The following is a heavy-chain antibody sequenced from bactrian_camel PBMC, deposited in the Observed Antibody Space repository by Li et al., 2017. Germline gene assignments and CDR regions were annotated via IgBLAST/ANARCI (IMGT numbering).Heavy chain of an antibody. CDR3: AIRGGTCHAPIPAKEIDRFGI. CDR2: LSSTNGRT. Sequence: HVQLVESGGGSVQSGGSLKLSCKVSGYAYSTICMGWFRQIPGKEREGVAFLSSTNGRTLYTASVRGRFIISQDISENTVNLQMNSLKSEDTAMYYCAIRGGTCHAPIPAKEIDRFGIWGQGTQVTVS. V-gene: IGHV3S54*01. CDR1: GYAYSTIC. D-gene: IGHD7*01. J-gene: IGHJ4*01.